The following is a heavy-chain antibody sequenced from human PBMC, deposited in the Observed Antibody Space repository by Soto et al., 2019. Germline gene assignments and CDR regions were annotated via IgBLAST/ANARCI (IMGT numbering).Heavy chain of an antibody. CDR3: ARDRAGDSSNYPYDMDV. CDR1: GGTFSSSG. D-gene: IGHD2-21*02. J-gene: IGHJ6*02. V-gene: IGHV1-69*13. Sequence: GASVKVSCKTSGGTFSSSGISWVRQAPGQGLEWLGRINPIFDTTNYAQKFQARVTITADESTSTAYMELSSLRSEDTAVYYCARDRAGDSSNYPYDMDVWGQGTTVTVSS. CDR2: INPIFDTT.